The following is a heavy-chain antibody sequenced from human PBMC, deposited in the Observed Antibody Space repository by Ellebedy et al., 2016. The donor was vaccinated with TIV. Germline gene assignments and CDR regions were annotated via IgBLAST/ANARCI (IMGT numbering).Heavy chain of an antibody. J-gene: IGHJ4*02. V-gene: IGHV4-59*08. Sequence: SETLSLTXTVPGGSISNYYWSWFRQPPGKRLEWIAYIYYNGNTNYNPSLKSRVTISVATSENQFSLRLTSVTAADTAVYYCARHFNSGTYPLDYWGPGTLVTVSS. CDR2: IYYNGNT. CDR1: GGSISNYY. D-gene: IGHD3-10*01. CDR3: ARHFNSGTYPLDY.